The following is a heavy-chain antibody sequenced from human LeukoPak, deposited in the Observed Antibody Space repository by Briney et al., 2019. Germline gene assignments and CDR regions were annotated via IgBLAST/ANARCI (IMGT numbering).Heavy chain of an antibody. CDR3: ARPRYCTNGVCYAFDY. D-gene: IGHD2-8*01. CDR2: ISSSSSYI. V-gene: IGHV3-21*01. J-gene: IGHJ4*02. Sequence: PGGSLRLSCAASGFTFSSYSVNWVRQAPGKGLEWVSSISSSSSYIYYADSVKGRFTISRGNAKNSLYLQMNSLRAEDTAVYYCARPRYCTNGVCYAFDYWGQGTLVTVSS. CDR1: GFTFSSYS.